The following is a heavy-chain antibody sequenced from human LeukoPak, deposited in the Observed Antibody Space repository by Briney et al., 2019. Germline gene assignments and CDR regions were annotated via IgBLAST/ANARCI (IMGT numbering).Heavy chain of an antibody. D-gene: IGHD6-6*01. CDR3: ARVRPHPIIDV. Sequence: GGSLRLSCAASVFTVSSNYMSSVRQAPGEGLEWVSVIYTGGSTYYADLVKGRFTISRDNSKNTLYLQMNSLRAEDAAVYYCARVRPHPIIDVWGKGTTVTVSS. CDR2: IYTGGST. CDR1: VFTVSSNY. J-gene: IGHJ6*03. V-gene: IGHV3-53*01.